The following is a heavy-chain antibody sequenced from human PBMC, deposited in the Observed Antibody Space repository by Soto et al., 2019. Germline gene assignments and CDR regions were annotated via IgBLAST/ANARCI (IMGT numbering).Heavy chain of an antibody. CDR2: IYYSGST. D-gene: IGHD3-3*01. CDR1: GGSISSYY. J-gene: IGHJ4*02. CDR3: ASGERLDFWSGYFPFDY. V-gene: IGHV4-59*01. Sequence: SETLSLTCTVSGGSISSYYWSWIRQPPGKGLERIGYIYYSGSTNYNPSLKSRVTISVDTSKNQFSLKLSSVTAADTAVYYCASGERLDFWSGYFPFDYWGQGTLVTVSS.